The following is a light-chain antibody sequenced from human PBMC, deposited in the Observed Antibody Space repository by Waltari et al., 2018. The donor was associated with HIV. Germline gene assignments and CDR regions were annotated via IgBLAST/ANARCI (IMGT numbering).Light chain of an antibody. CDR3: HQYDGSPT. V-gene: IGKV3-20*01. Sequence: VLTQSPGTLSSSPGERATLSCRASHNITSRYLAWYQQRPGQAPRLLIYNTFDRAAGIPVSFSGCGSGAAFTLTISRLEPEDAAVYHCHQYDGSPTFGLGTKLEIK. CDR1: HNITSRY. J-gene: IGKJ2*01. CDR2: NTF.